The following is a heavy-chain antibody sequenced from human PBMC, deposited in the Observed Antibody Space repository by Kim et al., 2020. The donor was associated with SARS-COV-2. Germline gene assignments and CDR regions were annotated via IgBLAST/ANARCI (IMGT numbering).Heavy chain of an antibody. J-gene: IGHJ4*02. CDR3: VTNPGY. V-gene: IGHV3-66*01. CDR1: GFIVSDRN. CDR2: LYSDGRT. D-gene: IGHD7-27*01. Sequence: GGSLRLSCVVSGFIVSDRNMKWVRQAPGKGLECVSVLYSDGRTYYADSMRGRFIISRDNSRNTLYLQMNSLRTEDTALYYCVTNPGYWGQGTLVTVPS.